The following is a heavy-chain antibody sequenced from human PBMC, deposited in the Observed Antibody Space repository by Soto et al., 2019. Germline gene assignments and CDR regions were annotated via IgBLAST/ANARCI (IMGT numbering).Heavy chain of an antibody. CDR2: IYYSGST. CDR3: ARTQNITMIVPGGPVNSWFDP. Sequence: SETLSLTCTVSGGSISNYYWSWIRQPPGKGLEWIGYIYYSGSTNYNPSLKSRVTISVDTSKNQFSLKLSSVTAADTAVYYCARTQNITMIVPGGPVNSWFDPWGQGTLVTVSS. CDR1: GGSISNYY. D-gene: IGHD3-22*01. V-gene: IGHV4-59*01. J-gene: IGHJ5*02.